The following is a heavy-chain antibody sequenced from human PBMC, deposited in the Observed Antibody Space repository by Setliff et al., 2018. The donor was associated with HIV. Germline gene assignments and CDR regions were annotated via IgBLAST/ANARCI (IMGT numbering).Heavy chain of an antibody. CDR1: GFTFSSYA. Sequence: GGSLRLSCAASGFTFSSYAMSWVRQAPGKGLDWVSAISGSAGSTYYADSVKGRFTISRDNSKSTLYLQMNSLRAEGTAVYYCTKNLYRSPWSPLDYWGQGTVVTVSS. V-gene: IGHV3-23*01. D-gene: IGHD6-19*01. CDR2: ISGSAGST. J-gene: IGHJ4*02. CDR3: TKNLYRSPWSPLDY.